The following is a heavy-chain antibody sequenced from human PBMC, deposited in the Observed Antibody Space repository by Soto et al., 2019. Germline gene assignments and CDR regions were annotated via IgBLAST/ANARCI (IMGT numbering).Heavy chain of an antibody. CDR3: ARTKLGYCSSTSCQEVWFDP. J-gene: IGHJ5*02. Sequence: SDTLSLTCTVSGGSLSSGGYYWSWIRQHPGKGLEWIGYIYYSGSTYYNPSLKSRVTISVDTSKNQFSLKLSSVTAADTAVYYCARTKLGYCSSTSCQEVWFDPWGQGTLVNVSS. V-gene: IGHV4-31*03. CDR1: GGSLSSGGYY. CDR2: IYYSGST. D-gene: IGHD2-2*01.